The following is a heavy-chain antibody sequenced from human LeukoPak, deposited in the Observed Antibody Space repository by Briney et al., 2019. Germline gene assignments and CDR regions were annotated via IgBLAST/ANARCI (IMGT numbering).Heavy chain of an antibody. Sequence: PGGSLRLSCAASGFTFSNYAMSWVRQAPGKGLEWVSAISGSGGSTYYADSVKGRFTISRDNSKNTLYLQMNSLRAEDTAVYYCARDLSVLRFLEWLAKTYYYGMDVWGQGTTVTVSS. J-gene: IGHJ6*02. V-gene: IGHV3-23*01. CDR1: GFTFSNYA. CDR2: ISGSGGST. CDR3: ARDLSVLRFLEWLAKTYYYGMDV. D-gene: IGHD3-3*01.